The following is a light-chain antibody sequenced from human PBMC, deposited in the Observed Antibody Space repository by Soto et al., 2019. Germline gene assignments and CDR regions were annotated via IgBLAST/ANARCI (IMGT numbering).Light chain of an antibody. CDR3: LQDYSYPRT. CDR1: QGIRTD. V-gene: IGKV1-6*01. CDR2: GAS. Sequence: IQMTQSPSSLSASVGDRVSITCRASQGIRTDLGWYQQTPGKAPKLLISGASSLQSGVPSRFSGSGSGADFTLTISSLQPEDSATYYCLQDYSYPRTFGQGTKVDIK. J-gene: IGKJ1*01.